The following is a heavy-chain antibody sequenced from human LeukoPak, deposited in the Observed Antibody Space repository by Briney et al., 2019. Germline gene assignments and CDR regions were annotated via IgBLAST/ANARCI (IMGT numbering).Heavy chain of an antibody. J-gene: IGHJ3*02. D-gene: IGHD2-2*01. CDR1: GFTFSSNY. CDR3: ARDPAFDI. Sequence: GGSLRLSCAVSGFTFSSNYMSWVRQAPGKGLEWVSVIYSDGNTYYADSVKGRFTISRDNSKNTLYLQMNSLRAEDTAVYYCARDPAFDIWGQGTMVTVSS. V-gene: IGHV3-53*01. CDR2: IYSDGNT.